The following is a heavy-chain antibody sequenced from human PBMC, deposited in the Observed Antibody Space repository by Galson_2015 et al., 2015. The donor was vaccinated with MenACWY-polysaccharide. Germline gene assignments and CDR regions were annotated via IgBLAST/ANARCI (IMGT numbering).Heavy chain of an antibody. CDR2: ISDYNGNT. CDR1: GYTFTSYG. D-gene: IGHD2/OR15-2a*01. V-gene: IGHV1-18*01. J-gene: IGHJ4*02. CDR3: ARGDSTGLDA. Sequence: SVKVSCKASGYTFTSYGITWVRQAPGQGLEWMGWISDYNGNTNYAQSLQGRVTLTRDTSTSAAYMELRSLRSDDTAVYYCARGDSTGLDAWGQGTLVTAAS.